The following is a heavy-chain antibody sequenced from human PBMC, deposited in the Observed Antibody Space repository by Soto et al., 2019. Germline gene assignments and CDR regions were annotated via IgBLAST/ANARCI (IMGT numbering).Heavy chain of an antibody. CDR1: GYTLTELS. D-gene: IGHD3-10*01. Sequence: ASVKVSCKVSGYTLTELSMHWVRQAPGKGLEWMGGSDPEDGETIYAQKFQGRVTMTEDTSTDTAYMELSSLRSEDTAVYYCATAATMVRGVIILMYYFDYWGQGTLVTVSS. V-gene: IGHV1-24*01. CDR3: ATAATMVRGVIILMYYFDY. J-gene: IGHJ4*02. CDR2: SDPEDGET.